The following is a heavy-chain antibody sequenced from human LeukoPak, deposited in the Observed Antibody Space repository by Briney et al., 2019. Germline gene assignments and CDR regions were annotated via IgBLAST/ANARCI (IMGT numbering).Heavy chain of an antibody. CDR1: GYTFTGYY. CDR3: AREDYDSSGYHDY. Sequence: ASVKVSRKASGYTFTGYYMHWVRPAPGQGLEWMGWINPNSGGTNYAQKFQGRVTMTRDTSISTAYMELSRLRPDDTAVYYCAREDYDSSGYHDYWGQGTLVTVSS. V-gene: IGHV1-2*02. D-gene: IGHD3-22*01. J-gene: IGHJ4*02. CDR2: INPNSGGT.